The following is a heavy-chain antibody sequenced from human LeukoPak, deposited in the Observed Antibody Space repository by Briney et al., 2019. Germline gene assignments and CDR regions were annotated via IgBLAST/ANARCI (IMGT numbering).Heavy chain of an antibody. CDR3: ARDGVVAGFYFDC. CDR2: INQDGSEK. J-gene: IGHJ4*02. V-gene: IGHV3-7*01. D-gene: IGHD2-15*01. Sequence: GGSLRLSCAASGFAFSGHWMSWVRQAPGKGLEWVANINQDGSEKYYVDSVKGRFTFSRDNAKNSLYLQMNNLRTEDTAVYYCARDGVVAGFYFDCWGQGTLVTVSS. CDR1: GFAFSGHW.